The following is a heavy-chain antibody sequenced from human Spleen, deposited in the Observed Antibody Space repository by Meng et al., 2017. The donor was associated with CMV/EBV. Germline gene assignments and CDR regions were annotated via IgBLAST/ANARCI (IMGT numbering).Heavy chain of an antibody. CDR3: ARDSRVGLGRGYGRYYFDY. J-gene: IGHJ4*02. D-gene: IGHD6-25*01. CDR2: INPNSGGT. V-gene: IGHV1-2*06. Sequence: ASVKVSCKASGYRFTDYYIHWVRQVPGQGLEWMGRINPNSGGTDLPQKFQGRVTMARDTSVSTAYMELFRLRSDDTAVYFCARDSRVGLGRGYGRYYFDYWGQGTQVTVSS. CDR1: GYRFTDYY.